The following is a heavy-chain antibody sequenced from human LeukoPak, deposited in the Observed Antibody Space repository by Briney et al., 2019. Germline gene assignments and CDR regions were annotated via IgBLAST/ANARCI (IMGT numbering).Heavy chain of an antibody. Sequence: GGSLRLSCAASGFTFSSYWMTWVRQAPGKGLEWVANIKEDGSEKYYVDSVKGRFTISRDNAKNSLYLQMNSLGAEDTAVYYCASGSYCDCWGQGTLVTVSS. CDR2: IKEDGSEK. CDR1: GFTFSSYW. CDR3: ASGSYCDC. D-gene: IGHD1-26*01. V-gene: IGHV3-7*01. J-gene: IGHJ4*02.